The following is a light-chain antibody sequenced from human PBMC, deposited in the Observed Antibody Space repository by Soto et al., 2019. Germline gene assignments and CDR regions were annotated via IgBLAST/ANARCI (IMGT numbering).Light chain of an antibody. CDR1: QSVSSSF. Sequence: IVLTQSPCTLSLSPGERATLSCRASQSVSSSFLAWYQQKPGQAPRLLIYGASSRATGIPDRFSGSGSGTDFALTISRLEPEDFAVYYCQQCGSSPQTFGQGTKVDIK. J-gene: IGKJ1*01. CDR2: GAS. CDR3: QQCGSSPQT. V-gene: IGKV3-20*01.